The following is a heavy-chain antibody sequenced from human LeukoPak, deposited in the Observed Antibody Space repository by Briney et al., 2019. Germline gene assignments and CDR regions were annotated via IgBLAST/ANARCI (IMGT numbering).Heavy chain of an antibody. D-gene: IGHD1-26*01. CDR2: IIPIFGTA. V-gene: IGHV1-69*01. CDR1: GGTFSSYA. Sequence: GASVKVSCKASGGTFSSYAISWVRQAPGQGLEWMGGIIPIFGTANYAQKFQDRVTITADESTSTAYMELSSLRSEDTAVYYCASLSGSYLRVAYYFDYWGQGTLVTVSS. CDR3: ASLSGSYLRVAYYFDY. J-gene: IGHJ4*02.